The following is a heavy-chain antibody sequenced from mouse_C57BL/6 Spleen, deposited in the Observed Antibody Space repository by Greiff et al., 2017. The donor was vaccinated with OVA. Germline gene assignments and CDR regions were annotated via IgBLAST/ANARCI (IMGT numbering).Heavy chain of an antibody. CDR2: IHPNSGST. J-gene: IGHJ1*03. CDR1: GYTFTSYW. CDR3: ARGGYPWSFDV. D-gene: IGHD2-2*01. Sequence: VQLQQPGAELVKPGASVQLSCKASGYTFTSYWMHWVKQRPGQGLEWIGMIHPNSGSTNYNEKFKSKATLTVDNSSSTAYMQLSSLTSEDSAVYYCARGGYPWSFDVWGTGTTVTVSS. V-gene: IGHV1-64*01.